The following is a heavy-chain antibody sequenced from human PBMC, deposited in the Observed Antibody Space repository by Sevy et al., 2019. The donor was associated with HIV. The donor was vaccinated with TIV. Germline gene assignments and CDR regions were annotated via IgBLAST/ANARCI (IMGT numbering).Heavy chain of an antibody. V-gene: IGHV3-23*01. CDR2: ISASGDAT. D-gene: IGHD3-22*01. CDR3: TNHYDTGGRLDYCDY. CDR1: GFTFGTYA. J-gene: IGHJ4*02. Sequence: GGSLRLSCTASGFTFGTYAMSWVRQAPGKGLEWVSAISASGDATYYADSVKGRFTISRDKSESTLYLQMNSLRAEDTAIYYCTNHYDTGGRLDYCDYWGQGTLVTVSS.